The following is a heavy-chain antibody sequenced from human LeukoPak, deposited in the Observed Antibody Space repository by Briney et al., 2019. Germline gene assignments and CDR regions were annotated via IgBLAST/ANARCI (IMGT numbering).Heavy chain of an antibody. D-gene: IGHD1-26*01. CDR2: INAGNGNT. V-gene: IGHV1-3*03. J-gene: IGHJ4*02. CDR3: ARDRKGYSGNYRELDY. CDR1: GYTFTSYA. Sequence: ASVKVSCKASGYTFTSYAMHWVRQAPGQRLEWMGWINAGNGNTKYSQEFQGRVTITRDTSASTAYMELSSLRSEDMAVYYCARDRKGYSGNYRELDYWGQGTLVTVSS.